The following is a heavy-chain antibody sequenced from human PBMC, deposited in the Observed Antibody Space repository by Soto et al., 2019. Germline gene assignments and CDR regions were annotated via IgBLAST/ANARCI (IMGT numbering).Heavy chain of an antibody. D-gene: IGHD6-13*01. CDR2: ISYDGSNK. CDR1: GFTFSSYG. V-gene: IGHV3-30*18. J-gene: IGHJ6*02. CDR3: AKDRYSSSWYRYYYYYYGMDV. Sequence: QVQLVESGGGVVQPGRSLRLSCAASGFTFSSYGMHWVRQAPGKGLEWVAVISYDGSNKYYADSVKGRFTISRDNSKNTLYLQMNSLRAEDTAVYYCAKDRYSSSWYRYYYYYYGMDVWGQGTTVTVSS.